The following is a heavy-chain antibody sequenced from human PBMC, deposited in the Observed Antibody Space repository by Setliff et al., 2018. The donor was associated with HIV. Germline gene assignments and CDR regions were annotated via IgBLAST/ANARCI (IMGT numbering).Heavy chain of an antibody. D-gene: IGHD2-21*02. V-gene: IGHV3-23*01. CDR2: ISGSGSST. Sequence: GSLRLSCAASGFTFSSYAMNWVRQAPGKGLEWVSTISGSGSSTYYADSVKGRFTISRDSSKNTLYLQMNSLRAEDTAVYYCAKDQNIVVVTAIFHAFDIWGQGTMVTVSS. CDR3: AKDQNIVVVTAIFHAFDI. J-gene: IGHJ3*02. CDR1: GFTFSSYA.